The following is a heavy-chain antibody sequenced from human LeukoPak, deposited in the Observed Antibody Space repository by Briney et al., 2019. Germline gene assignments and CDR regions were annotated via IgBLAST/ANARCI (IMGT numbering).Heavy chain of an antibody. V-gene: IGHV1-18*01. Sequence: ASVKVFFKASGYTFTSHGISWVRQAPGQGLEWMGWISAYNGNTNYAQKLQGRVTMTTDTSTSTAYMELRSLRSDDTAVYYCARNPTVVPAATPFDYWGQGTLVSVSS. CDR2: ISAYNGNT. CDR1: GYTFTSHG. CDR3: ARNPTVVPAATPFDY. D-gene: IGHD2-2*02. J-gene: IGHJ4*02.